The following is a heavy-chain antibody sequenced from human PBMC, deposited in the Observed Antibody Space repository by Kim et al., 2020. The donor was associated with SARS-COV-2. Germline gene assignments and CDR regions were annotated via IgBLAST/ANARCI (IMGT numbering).Heavy chain of an antibody. J-gene: IGHJ4*02. D-gene: IGHD6-13*01. V-gene: IGHV3-11*05. CDR3: ARDREGGSSWYYFDY. Sequence: AGSVKGRFTISRDNAKISLYVQMNSLGAEDTAVYYCARDREGGSSWYYFDYWGQGNLVTVSS.